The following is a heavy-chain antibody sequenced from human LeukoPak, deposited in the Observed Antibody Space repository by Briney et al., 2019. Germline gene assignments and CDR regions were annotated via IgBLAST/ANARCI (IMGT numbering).Heavy chain of an antibody. V-gene: IGHV4-4*07. D-gene: IGHD3-10*01. J-gene: IGHJ6*03. Sequence: SETLSLICSVSGDSISYFYWSWIRQAAGKGLEWIGRISGSGSTDYNASLKSRVTMSVDTSKNQLSLKVISVTAADTAVYYCARGSGTMVRGVIGIYYYYYYMDVWGKGATVTVSS. CDR3: ARGSGTMVRGVIGIYYYYYYMDV. CDR1: GDSISYFY. CDR2: ISGSGST.